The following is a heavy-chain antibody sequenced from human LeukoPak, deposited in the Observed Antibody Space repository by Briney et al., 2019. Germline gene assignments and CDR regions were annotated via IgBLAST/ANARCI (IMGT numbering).Heavy chain of an antibody. CDR1: GFTFSNYG. CDR2: ISYDGSNK. CDR3: ARDAGSSSWLYNWFDP. V-gene: IGHV3-30*03. D-gene: IGHD6-13*01. J-gene: IGHJ5*02. Sequence: GGSLRLSCAASGFTFSNYGMHWVRQAPGKGLEWVAVISYDGSNKYYADSVKGRFTISRDNSKNTLYLQMNSLRAEDTAVYYCARDAGSSSWLYNWFDPWGQGTLVTVSS.